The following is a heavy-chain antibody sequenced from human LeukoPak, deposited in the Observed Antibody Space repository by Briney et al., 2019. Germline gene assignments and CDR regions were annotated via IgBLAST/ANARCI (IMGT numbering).Heavy chain of an antibody. D-gene: IGHD3-10*01. J-gene: IGHJ5*02. V-gene: IGHV1-2*02. CDR1: GYTFTGYY. CDR2: FNPNSGGT. Sequence: GASVKVSCKASGYTFTGYYMHWVRQAPGQGLEWMGWFNPNSGGTNYAQKFQGRVTMTRDTSISTAYMELSRLRSDDTAVYYCARDFSGSGPEDWFDPWGQGTLVTVSS. CDR3: ARDFSGSGPEDWFDP.